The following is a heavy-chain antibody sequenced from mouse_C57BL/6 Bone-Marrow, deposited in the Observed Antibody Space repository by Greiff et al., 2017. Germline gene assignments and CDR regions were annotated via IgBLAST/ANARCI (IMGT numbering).Heavy chain of an antibody. J-gene: IGHJ4*01. CDR3: ARLDY. Sequence: VQLQQSGAELVRPGTSVTLSCTASGYTFTSYWMHWVKQRPGQGLEWIGVIDPSDSYTNYNPKFKGKATLTVDTSSSTAYMQLSSLTSEDSAVYYCARLDYWGQGTSVTVSS. CDR2: IDPSDSYT. V-gene: IGHV1-59*01. CDR1: GYTFTSYW.